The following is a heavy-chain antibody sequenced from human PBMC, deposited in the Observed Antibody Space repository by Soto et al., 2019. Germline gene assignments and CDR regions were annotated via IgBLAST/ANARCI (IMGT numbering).Heavy chain of an antibody. J-gene: IGHJ6*02. CDR3: ARHGGYCSGGSCYSDFYYGMDV. CDR1: GYSFTSYW. D-gene: IGHD2-15*01. V-gene: IGHV5-10-1*01. Sequence: GESLKISCKGSGYSFTSYWISWVRQMPGQGLEWMGGIDPSDSYTNYSPSFPGHATISADKSISTAYLQWSSLKASDTAMYYCARHGGYCSGGSCYSDFYYGMDVGGQGTTVT. CDR2: IDPSDSYT.